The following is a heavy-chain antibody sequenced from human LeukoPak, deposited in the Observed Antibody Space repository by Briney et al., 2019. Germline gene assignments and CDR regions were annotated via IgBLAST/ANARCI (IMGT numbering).Heavy chain of an antibody. CDR3: ARDLTQSEKFFDY. CDR1: GFTFSSYS. Sequence: PGGSLRLSCAASGFTFSSYSMNWVRQAPGKGLEWVSSISSSSSYIYYADSVKGRFTISRDNAKNSLYLQMNSLRAEDTAVYYCARDLTQSEKFFDYWGQGTLVTVSS. D-gene: IGHD1-14*01. CDR2: ISSSSSYI. J-gene: IGHJ4*02. V-gene: IGHV3-21*01.